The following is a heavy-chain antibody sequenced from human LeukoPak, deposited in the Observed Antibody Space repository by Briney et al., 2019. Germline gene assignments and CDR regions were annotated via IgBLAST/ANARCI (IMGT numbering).Heavy chain of an antibody. V-gene: IGHV3-33*01. CDR3: ARDHNWGFDH. D-gene: IGHD3-16*01. Sequence: SGRSLRLSCAASGFTFSSYGMHWVRQAPGKGLEWVAVIWNDGSNENYADSVKGRFTISRDNAKNSLYLQMNSLRDEDTAVYYCARDHNWGFDHWGQGTLVTVSS. CDR1: GFTFSSYG. CDR2: IWNDGSNE. J-gene: IGHJ4*02.